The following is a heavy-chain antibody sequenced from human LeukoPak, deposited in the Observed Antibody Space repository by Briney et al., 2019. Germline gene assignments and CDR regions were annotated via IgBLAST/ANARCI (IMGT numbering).Heavy chain of an antibody. J-gene: IGHJ4*02. CDR2: ISSSSSYI. D-gene: IGHD3-22*01. CDR3: ARAGHSSGYHSPPFDY. CDR1: GFTFSSYS. Sequence: GGSLRLSCAASGFTFSSYSMNWVRQAPGKGLEWVSSISSSSSYIYYADSVKGRFTISRDNAKNSLYLQMNSLRAEDTAVYYCARAGHSSGYHSPPFDYWGQGTLVTVSS. V-gene: IGHV3-21*01.